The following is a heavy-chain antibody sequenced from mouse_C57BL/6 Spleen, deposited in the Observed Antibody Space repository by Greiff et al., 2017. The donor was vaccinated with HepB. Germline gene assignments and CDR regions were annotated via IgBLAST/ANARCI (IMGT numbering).Heavy chain of an antibody. CDR2: INPNNGGT. CDR3: ARCGPYYYGSSYGWFAY. J-gene: IGHJ3*01. CDR1: GYTFTDYN. D-gene: IGHD1-1*01. Sequence: EVKVVESGPELVKPGASVKMSCKASGYTFTDYNMHWVKQSHGKSLEWIGYINPNNGGTSYNQKFKGKATLTVNKSSSTAYMELRSLTSEDSAVYYCARCGPYYYGSSYGWFAYWGQGTLVTVSA. V-gene: IGHV1-22*01.